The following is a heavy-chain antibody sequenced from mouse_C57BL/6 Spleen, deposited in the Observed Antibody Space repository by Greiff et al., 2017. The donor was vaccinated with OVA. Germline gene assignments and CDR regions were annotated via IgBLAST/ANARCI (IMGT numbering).Heavy chain of an antibody. V-gene: IGHV1-63*01. CDR1: GYTFTNYW. J-gene: IGHJ4*01. Sequence: VKLQQSGAELVRPGTSVKMSCKASGYTFTNYWIGWAKQRPGHGLEWIGDIYPGGGYTNYNEKFKGKATLTADKSSSTAYMQFSSLTSEDSAIYYCARWGSNYAMDYWGQGTSVTVSS. D-gene: IGHD5-1*01. CDR3: ARWGSNYAMDY. CDR2: IYPGGGYT.